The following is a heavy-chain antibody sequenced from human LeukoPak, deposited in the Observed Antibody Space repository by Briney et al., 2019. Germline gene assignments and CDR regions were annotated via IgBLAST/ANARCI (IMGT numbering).Heavy chain of an antibody. D-gene: IGHD3-16*01. CDR2: IYSGGST. J-gene: IGHJ4*02. V-gene: IGHV3-53*01. CDR3: ALLRGGDY. Sequence: PGGSLRLSCAVSGFAFGSEAMSWVRQAPGKGLEWVSVIYSGGSTYYADSVKGRFTISRDNSKNTLYLQMNSLRAEDTAVYYCALLRGGDYWGQGTLVTVSS. CDR1: GFAFGSEA.